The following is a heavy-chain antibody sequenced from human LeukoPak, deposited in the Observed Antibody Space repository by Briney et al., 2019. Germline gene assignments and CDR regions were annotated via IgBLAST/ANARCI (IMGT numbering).Heavy chain of an antibody. CDR1: GYIFSNFG. D-gene: IGHD6-19*01. CDR2: ITSSGGNT. J-gene: IGHJ4*02. Sequence: GGSLRLSCAASGYIFSNFGISWVRQAPGKGLEWVSTITSSGGNTYYAETVKGRFTISRDNSKNTMSLQMNSLRAEDTAVYYCARRSGIAVAGAFDYWGQGTLVTVSS. CDR3: ARRSGIAVAGAFDY. V-gene: IGHV3-23*01.